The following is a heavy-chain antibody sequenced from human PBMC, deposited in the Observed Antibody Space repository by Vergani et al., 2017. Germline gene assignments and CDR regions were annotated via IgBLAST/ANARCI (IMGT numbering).Heavy chain of an antibody. J-gene: IGHJ5*02. CDR1: GFTFSSYA. CDR2: ISGSGGST. V-gene: IGHV3-23*01. CDR3: ATISSSWYDSWFDP. Sequence: EVQLLESGGGLVQPGGSLRLSCAASGFTFSSYAMSWVRQAPGKGPEWVSAISGSGGSTYYADSVKGRFTISRDTSKNTLYLQMNSLRAEDTAVYYCATISSSWYDSWFDPWGQGTLVTVSS. D-gene: IGHD6-13*01.